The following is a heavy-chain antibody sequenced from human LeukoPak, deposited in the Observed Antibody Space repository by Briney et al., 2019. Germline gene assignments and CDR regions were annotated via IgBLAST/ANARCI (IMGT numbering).Heavy chain of an antibody. CDR2: INHSGST. CDR3: ARVLRGVKYYFDY. D-gene: IGHD3-10*01. J-gene: IGHJ4*02. CDR1: GGSFSGYY. V-gene: IGHV4-34*01. Sequence: SETLSLTCAVYGGSFSGYYWSWIRQPPGKGLEWIGEINHSGSTNYNPSLKSRVTISVDTSKNQFSLKLSSVTAADTAVYYCARVLRGVKYYFDYWGQGTLVTVSS.